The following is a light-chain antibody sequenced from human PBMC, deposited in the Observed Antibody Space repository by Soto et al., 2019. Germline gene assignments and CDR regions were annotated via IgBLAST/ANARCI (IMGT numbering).Light chain of an antibody. J-gene: IGKJ1*01. V-gene: IGKV2-30*01. CDR2: KVS. Sequence: DVVMTQSPLSMPVTLGQPASISCRSSQSLVYSDGNTSLNWFQQRPGNSPRRLIYKVSNRDTGVPDRFSGSGSGTDFTLKISRVEAEDIGVYYCMQGTHWPRTFGQGTKVEIK. CDR1: QSLVYSDGNTS. CDR3: MQGTHWPRT.